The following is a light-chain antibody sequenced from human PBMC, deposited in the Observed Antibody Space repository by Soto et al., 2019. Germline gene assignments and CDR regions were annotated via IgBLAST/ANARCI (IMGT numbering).Light chain of an antibody. CDR1: QSISSY. Sequence: DIQMTQSPSPLSASVGDRVSITCRASQSISSYLNWYQQRPGKAPHLLIYAASSLQSGVPSRFSGSGSGTDFTLTISSLQPEDFASYYCQQSYTTPWTFGQGTKVDIK. CDR2: AAS. CDR3: QQSYTTPWT. V-gene: IGKV1-39*01. J-gene: IGKJ1*01.